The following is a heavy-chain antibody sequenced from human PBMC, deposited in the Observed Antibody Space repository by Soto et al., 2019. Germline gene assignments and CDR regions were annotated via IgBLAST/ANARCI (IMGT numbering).Heavy chain of an antibody. CDR2: IYYSGST. V-gene: IGHV4-31*03. CDR1: GGSISSGDYY. Sequence: NPSETLSLTCTVSGGSISSGDYYWSWIRQPPGKGLEWIGYIYYSGSTYYNPSLKSRVTISVDTSKNQFSLKLSSVTAADTAVYYCAKSVGAAGTFLFDYWGQGXLVTVYS. CDR3: AKSVGAAGTFLFDY. J-gene: IGHJ4*02. D-gene: IGHD6-13*01.